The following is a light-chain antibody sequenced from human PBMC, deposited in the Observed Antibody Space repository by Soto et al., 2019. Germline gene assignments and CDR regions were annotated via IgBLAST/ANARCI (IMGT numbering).Light chain of an antibody. CDR2: DAS. V-gene: IGKV3-11*01. J-gene: IGKJ4*01. Sequence: EIVLTQSPATLSLSPGERATLSCRASQSINRHLAWYRQKPGQAPRLLIYDASNRATGIPARFSGSGSGTDFPLTISSLEPEDFGVYYCQQRSNWPPVTFGGGTKVEIK. CDR3: QQRSNWPPVT. CDR1: QSINRH.